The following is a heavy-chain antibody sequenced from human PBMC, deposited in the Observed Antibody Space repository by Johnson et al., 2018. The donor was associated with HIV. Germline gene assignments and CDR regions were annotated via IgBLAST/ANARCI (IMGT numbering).Heavy chain of an antibody. Sequence: VKLVESGGGLVQPGGSLRLSCAASGFTFSSYDMHWVRQATGKGLEWVSVIGADGDTYYPGSVKGRFTISRENAKNSLYLKMNSLRAGYTAVYYCARGSGSSIAARGAFDILGQGTVGTVSS. J-gene: IGHJ3*02. CDR2: IGADGDT. V-gene: IGHV3-13*01. CDR3: ARGSGSSIAARGAFDI. CDR1: GFTFSSYD. D-gene: IGHD6-6*01.